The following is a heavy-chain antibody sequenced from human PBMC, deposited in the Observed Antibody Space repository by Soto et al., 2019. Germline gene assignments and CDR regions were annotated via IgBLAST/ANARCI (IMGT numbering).Heavy chain of an antibody. Sequence: QITLKESGPTLVKPTQTLTLTCIFSGFSFSADGVGVGWIRQPPGKALEWLALIYWDDDTRYSPSLKSRLTITKDTSKNQVVLTMTNMDPVDPAPYYCAHAYGGTSWPNDAFDVWGQGTVVTVSS. V-gene: IGHV2-5*02. CDR1: GFSFSADGVG. CDR2: IYWDDDT. D-gene: IGHD2-2*01. CDR3: AHAYGGTSWPNDAFDV. J-gene: IGHJ3*01.